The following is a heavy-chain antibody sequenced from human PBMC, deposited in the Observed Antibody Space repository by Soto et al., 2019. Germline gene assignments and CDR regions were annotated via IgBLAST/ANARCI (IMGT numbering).Heavy chain of an antibody. CDR3: AAGEPLNY. CDR2: ISGSGGST. D-gene: IGHD3-10*01. CDR1: GFTFSIFA. J-gene: IGHJ4*02. Sequence: PGGSLRLSCAASGFTFSIFAMSWVRQSPGKGLEWASTISGSGGSTYYADAVKGRFTISRDNSKNTVYLQMNSLRAEDTAMYYCAAGEPLNYRGQGTLVTVSS. V-gene: IGHV3-23*01.